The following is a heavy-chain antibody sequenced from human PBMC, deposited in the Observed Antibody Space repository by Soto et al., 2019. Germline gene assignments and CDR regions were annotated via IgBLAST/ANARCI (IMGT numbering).Heavy chain of an antibody. CDR2: INHSGST. CDR3: AGGVVAAAGTAWFDP. J-gene: IGHJ5*02. D-gene: IGHD6-13*01. Sequence: PSETLSLTCAVYGGSFSGYYWSWIRQPPGKGLEWIGEINHSGSTNYNPSLKSRVTISVDTSKNQFSLKLSSVTAADTAVHYCAGGVVAAAGTAWFDPWGQGTLVTVSS. V-gene: IGHV4-34*01. CDR1: GGSFSGYY.